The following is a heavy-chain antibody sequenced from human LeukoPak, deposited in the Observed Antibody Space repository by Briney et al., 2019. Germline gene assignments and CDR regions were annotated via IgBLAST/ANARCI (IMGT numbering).Heavy chain of an antibody. CDR1: GGSISSSGYY. D-gene: IGHD3-10*01. J-gene: IGHJ4*02. CDR3: ARSEPGGETFDY. Sequence: PSETLSLTCTVSGGSISSSGYYWGWIRQPPGKGLEWIGSIYYSGSTYYNPSLKSRVTISVDTSKNQFSLKLSSVTAADTAVYYCARSEPGGETFDYWGQGTLVTVSS. V-gene: IGHV4-39*01. CDR2: IYYSGST.